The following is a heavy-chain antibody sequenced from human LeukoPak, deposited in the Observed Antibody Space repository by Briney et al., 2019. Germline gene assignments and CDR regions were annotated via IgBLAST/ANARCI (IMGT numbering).Heavy chain of an antibody. V-gene: IGHV3-23*01. Sequence: GGSLRLSCTASGFTFSTLAMSWVRQAPGKGLEWVSAISGSGGSTYYADSVKGRFTISRDNSKNTLYLQMNSLRAEDTAVYYCAKGGIVVVPAAIEEYYFDYWGQGTLVTVSS. CDR2: ISGSGGST. CDR3: AKGGIVVVPAAIEEYYFDY. CDR1: GFTFSTLA. J-gene: IGHJ4*02. D-gene: IGHD2-2*01.